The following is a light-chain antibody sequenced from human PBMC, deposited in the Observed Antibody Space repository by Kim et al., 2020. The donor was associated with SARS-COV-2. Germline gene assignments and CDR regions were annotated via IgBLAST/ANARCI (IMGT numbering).Light chain of an antibody. CDR3: QQYGSSPRT. CDR2: GTS. J-gene: IGKJ2*01. V-gene: IGKV3-20*01. Sequence: EIVLTQSPGTLSLSPGERATLSCRASQSISSNYLAWYQQKPGQSPRLLIFGTSSMATGIPDRFSGSGSGTDFTLTISRLEPEDFAVYYCQQYGSSPRTFGQGTKLEI. CDR1: QSISSNY.